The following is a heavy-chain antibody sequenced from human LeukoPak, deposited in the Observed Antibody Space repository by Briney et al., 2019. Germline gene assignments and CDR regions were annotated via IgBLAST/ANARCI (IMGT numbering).Heavy chain of an antibody. D-gene: IGHD2/OR15-2a*01. Sequence: SVKVSCKASGGTFSSYAISWVRQAPGQGLEWMGRIIPIFGTANYAQKFQGRVTITTDESTSTAYMELSSLRSEDTAVYCCARDLIERGYFDYWGQGTLVTVSS. CDR1: GGTFSSYA. CDR3: ARDLIERGYFDY. J-gene: IGHJ4*02. CDR2: IIPIFGTA. V-gene: IGHV1-69*05.